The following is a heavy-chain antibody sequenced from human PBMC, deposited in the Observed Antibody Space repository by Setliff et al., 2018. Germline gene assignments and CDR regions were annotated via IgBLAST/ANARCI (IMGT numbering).Heavy chain of an antibody. Sequence: SETLSLTCTVSGGSIDSGDYYWNWIRQPPGKGLEWIGYIYFSGSTYYNPSLKSRVTLSLDTSKSQFSLKLNSVTAADTALYFCAREVAGTYHYFDPWGQGTLVTVSS. CDR3: AREVAGTYHYFDP. D-gene: IGHD6-19*01. V-gene: IGHV4-30-4*08. J-gene: IGHJ5*02. CDR2: IYFSGST. CDR1: GGSIDSGDYY.